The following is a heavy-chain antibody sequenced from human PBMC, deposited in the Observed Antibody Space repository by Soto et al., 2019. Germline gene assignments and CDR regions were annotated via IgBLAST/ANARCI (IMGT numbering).Heavy chain of an antibody. Sequence: QVQLQQWGAGLLKPSETLSLTCAVYGGSFSGYYWSWIRQPPGKGLEWIGEINHSGSTNYNPSLKSRVTISVDTSKNQFSLKLRSVTAADTAVYYCARRLVVAATSYFDYWGQGTLVTVSS. J-gene: IGHJ4*02. CDR2: INHSGST. V-gene: IGHV4-34*01. D-gene: IGHD2-15*01. CDR3: ARRLVVAATSYFDY. CDR1: GGSFSGYY.